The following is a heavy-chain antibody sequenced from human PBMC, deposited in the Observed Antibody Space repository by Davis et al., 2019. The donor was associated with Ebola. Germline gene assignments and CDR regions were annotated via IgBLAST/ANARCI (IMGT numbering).Heavy chain of an antibody. CDR3: ARGFSYGSYYFDH. V-gene: IGHV5-51*01. Sequence: GESLKISCKASGYSFTNYWIGWVRQMPGKGLEWMGIIYPGDSDTRYSPSFLGHVIISTDKSISTAYLQWSSLKASDTAMYYCARGFSYGSYYFDHWGQGTLVTVSS. CDR2: IYPGDSDT. D-gene: IGHD5-18*01. CDR1: GYSFTNYW. J-gene: IGHJ4*02.